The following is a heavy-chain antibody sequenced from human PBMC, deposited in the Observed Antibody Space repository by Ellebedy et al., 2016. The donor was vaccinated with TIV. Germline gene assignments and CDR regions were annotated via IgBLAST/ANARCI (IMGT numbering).Heavy chain of an antibody. D-gene: IGHD6-25*01. CDR2: INPNSGGT. Sequence: ASVKVSCKASGYNFTGYYMHWVRQAPGQGLEWMGWINPNSGGTNYAQKFQGWVTMTRDTSISTAYMELSRLRSDDTAVYYCARSLPAAVNYFDYWGQGTLVTVSS. J-gene: IGHJ4*02. V-gene: IGHV1-2*04. CDR3: ARSLPAAVNYFDY. CDR1: GYNFTGYY.